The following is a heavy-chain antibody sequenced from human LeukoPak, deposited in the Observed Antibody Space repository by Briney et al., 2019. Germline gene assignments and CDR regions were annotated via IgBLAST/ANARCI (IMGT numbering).Heavy chain of an antibody. Sequence: GGSLQISCKGFGSPFTREWIGWVRQTPGKGLEWMGVIYPGDSDTKYNPSFQGQVTISADSSISTAFLQWRSLQASDSAMYFCARGFSTGYLDSWGQGTQVTVSS. CDR2: IYPGDSDT. CDR3: ARGFSTGYLDS. J-gene: IGHJ4*02. CDR1: GSPFTREW. V-gene: IGHV5-51*01. D-gene: IGHD3-10*01.